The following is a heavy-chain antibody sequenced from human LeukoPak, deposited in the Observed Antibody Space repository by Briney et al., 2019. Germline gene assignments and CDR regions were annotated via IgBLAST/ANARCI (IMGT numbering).Heavy chain of an antibody. CDR3: ARETSQKGAHYMDV. Sequence: SETLSLTCTVSGGSISSYYWSWIRQRPGKGLEYIGYIYYSGSTNYNPSLKSRLTISVDTSKNQFSLKLSSVTAADTAVYYCARETSQKGAHYMDVWGKGTTVTISS. D-gene: IGHD3-16*01. V-gene: IGHV4-59*01. CDR1: GGSISSYY. J-gene: IGHJ6*03. CDR2: IYYSGST.